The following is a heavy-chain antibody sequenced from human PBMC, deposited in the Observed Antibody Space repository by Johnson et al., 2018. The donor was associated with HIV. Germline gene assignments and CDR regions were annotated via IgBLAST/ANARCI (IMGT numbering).Heavy chain of an antibody. J-gene: IGHJ3*02. Sequence: VQLVESGGGLVKPGGSLRLSCAASGFTFSDYYMSWIRQAPGKGLEWVGRIKSKTDGGTTDYAAPVKGRFTISRDDSKNTLYLQMNSLKTEDTAVYYCARDRESLYAFDIWGQGTMVTVSS. CDR1: GFTFSDYY. CDR2: IKSKTDGGTT. CDR3: ARDRESLYAFDI. V-gene: IGHV3-15*01. D-gene: IGHD1-26*01.